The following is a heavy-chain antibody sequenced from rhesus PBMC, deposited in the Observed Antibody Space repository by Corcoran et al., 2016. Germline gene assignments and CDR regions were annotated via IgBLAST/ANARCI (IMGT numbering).Heavy chain of an antibody. J-gene: IGHJ4*01. CDR1: GGSIRDDYY. CDR2: IYCSGGGT. CDR3: ARDRIGIAAAGPPQYYFDY. V-gene: IGHV4-106*01. D-gene: IGHD6S26*01. Sequence: QVQLQESGPGLVKPSETLSLTCAVSGGSIRDDYYWRWIRPPPGRGLEWIVYIYCSGGGTNYNPSLKNRVTISIDTSKNQFSLKLSSVTAADTAVYYCARDRIGIAAAGPPQYYFDYWGQGVLVTVSS.